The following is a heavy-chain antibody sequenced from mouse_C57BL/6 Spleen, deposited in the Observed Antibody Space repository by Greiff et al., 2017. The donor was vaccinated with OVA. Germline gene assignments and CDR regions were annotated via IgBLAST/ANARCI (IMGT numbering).Heavy chain of an antibody. CDR3: ARQGSSYAMDY. CDR1: GFTFSSYT. V-gene: IGHV5-9*01. D-gene: IGHD1-1*01. Sequence: VKLVESGGGLVKPGGSLKLSCAASGFTFSSYTMSWVRQTPEKRLEWVATISGGGGNTYYPDSGKGRFTISRDNAKNTLYLQMSSLRSEDTALYYCARQGSSYAMDYWGQGTSVTVSS. J-gene: IGHJ4*01. CDR2: ISGGGGNT.